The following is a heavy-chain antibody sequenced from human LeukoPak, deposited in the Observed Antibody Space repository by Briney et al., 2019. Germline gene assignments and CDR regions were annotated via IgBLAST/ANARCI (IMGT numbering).Heavy chain of an antibody. D-gene: IGHD2-15*01. Sequence: PSETLSLTCTVSGGSISSYYWSWIRQPPGKGLEWIGYIYYSGSTNYNPSLKSRVTISVDTSKNQFSLKLSSVTAADTAVYYCASQGGYCSGGSCYRSFDYWGQGTLVTVSS. CDR2: IYYSGST. CDR1: GGSISSYY. V-gene: IGHV4-59*08. J-gene: IGHJ4*02. CDR3: ASQGGYCSGGSCYRSFDY.